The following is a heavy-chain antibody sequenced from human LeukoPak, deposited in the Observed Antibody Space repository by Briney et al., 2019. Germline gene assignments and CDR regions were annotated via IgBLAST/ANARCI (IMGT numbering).Heavy chain of an antibody. Sequence: ASVKVSCKASGYTFTSYGIIWVRQAPGQGLEWMGWISAYNGNTNYAQKLQGRVTMTTDTSTSTAYMELRSLRSDDTAVYYCARDSRITIFGVVIGGNWFDPWGQGTLVTVSS. V-gene: IGHV1-18*01. CDR2: ISAYNGNT. CDR3: ARDSRITIFGVVIGGNWFDP. CDR1: GYTFTSYG. D-gene: IGHD3-3*01. J-gene: IGHJ5*02.